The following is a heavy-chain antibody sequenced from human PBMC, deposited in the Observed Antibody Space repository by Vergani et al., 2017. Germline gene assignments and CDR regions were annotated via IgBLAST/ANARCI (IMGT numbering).Heavy chain of an antibody. Sequence: VQLLESGGGLVQSGGSLRLSCAASGFTFSDYYMSWIRQAPGKGLEWISYISGSGHTKYYADSVKGRFAISRDNAKNSLYLQMNNLRVEDTAVYYCARDLLPGTLLLLAYWGQGTLISVSS. J-gene: IGHJ4*02. V-gene: IGHV3-11*04. CDR2: ISGSGHTK. CDR3: ARDLLPGTLLLLAY. D-gene: IGHD1-7*01. CDR1: GFTFSDYY.